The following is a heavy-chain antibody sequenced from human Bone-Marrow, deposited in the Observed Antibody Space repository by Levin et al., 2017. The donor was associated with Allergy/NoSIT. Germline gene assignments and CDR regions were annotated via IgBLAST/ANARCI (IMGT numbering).Heavy chain of an antibody. V-gene: IGHV3-9*01. CDR1: GFLFDDFA. Sequence: GGSLRLSCEVSGFLFDDFAMHWVRQAPGKGLEWVAGVNWNGGSIVYAVSVKGRFTISRDNAKNSLYLQMRSLRLEDTAFYYCARGNSSEGPFDKWGQGSLVTVSS. D-gene: IGHD6-6*01. CDR3: ARGNSSEGPFDK. J-gene: IGHJ4*02. CDR2: VNWNGGSI.